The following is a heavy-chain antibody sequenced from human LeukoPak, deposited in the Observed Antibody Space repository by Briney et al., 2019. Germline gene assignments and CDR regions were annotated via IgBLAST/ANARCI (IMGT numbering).Heavy chain of an antibody. CDR2: IRYDGSNK. J-gene: IGHJ4*02. V-gene: IGHV3-30*02. D-gene: IGHD5-18*01. Sequence: GGSLRLSCAASGFTFSIYGMHWVRQAPGKGLEWVAFIRYDGSNKYYADSVKGRFTISRDNSKNTLYLQMNSLRAEDTAVYYCAKGRGYSYGYYFDYWGQGTLVTVSS. CDR3: AKGRGYSYGYYFDY. CDR1: GFTFSIYG.